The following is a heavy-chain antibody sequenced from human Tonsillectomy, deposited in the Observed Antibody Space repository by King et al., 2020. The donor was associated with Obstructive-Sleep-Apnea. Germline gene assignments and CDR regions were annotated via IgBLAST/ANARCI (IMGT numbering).Heavy chain of an antibody. CDR1: GFTFSSYA. CDR3: AKSTGVATRGYDY. Sequence: VQLVESGGGLVQPGGSLRLSCAASGFTFSSYAMSWVRQAPGKGLEWVSAISGSGVSTYYADSVKGRFTISRDNSKNTLYVQMNSLRAEDTAVYYCAKSTGVATRGYDYWGQGTLVTVSS. D-gene: IGHD5-12*01. J-gene: IGHJ4*02. V-gene: IGHV3-23*04. CDR2: ISGSGVST.